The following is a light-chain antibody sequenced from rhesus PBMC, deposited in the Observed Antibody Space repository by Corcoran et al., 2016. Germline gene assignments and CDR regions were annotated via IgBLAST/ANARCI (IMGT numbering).Light chain of an antibody. CDR2: EVS. CDR1: ISDIGGYNY. Sequence: QAALTQPRSVSGSPGQSGTISCTGTISDIGGYNYVSWYQQHPGTAPKLMIYEVSKRPSGVSDRFSGSKSGNTASLTISGLQAEDESDYYCSSYAGSNTYIFGAGTRLTVL. J-gene: IGLJ1*01. V-gene: IGLV2-32*02. CDR3: SSYAGSNTYI.